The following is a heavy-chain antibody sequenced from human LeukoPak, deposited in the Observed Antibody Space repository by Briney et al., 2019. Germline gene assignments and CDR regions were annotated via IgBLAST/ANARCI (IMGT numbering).Heavy chain of an antibody. CDR3: ARGRGTDFYYYYYMDV. D-gene: IGHD1-1*01. CDR2: IIPIFGTT. V-gene: IGHV1-69*05. CDR1: GGTFSSYA. J-gene: IGHJ6*03. Sequence: ASVKVSCKASGGTFSSYAISWVRQAPGQGLEWMGGIIPIFGTTNYAQKFQGRVTITTDESTSTAYMELSSLRSEDTAVYYCARGRGTDFYYYYYMDVWGKGTTVTVSS.